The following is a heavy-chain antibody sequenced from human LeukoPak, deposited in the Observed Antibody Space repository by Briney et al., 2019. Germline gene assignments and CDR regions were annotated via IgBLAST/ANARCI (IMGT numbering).Heavy chain of an antibody. J-gene: IGHJ4*02. D-gene: IGHD2-2*01. CDR3: ARSAASAEHYFDC. V-gene: IGHV3-74*03. CDR2: ISGDGSST. CDR1: GFSFSSHW. Sequence: GGSLRLSCAASGFSFSSHWMHWVRQAPGKGLEWVSRISGDGSSTAYVDSVKGRFTISRDNAKNTLYLQMNSLRAEDTTVYYCARSAASAEHYFDCWGQGTLVTVSS.